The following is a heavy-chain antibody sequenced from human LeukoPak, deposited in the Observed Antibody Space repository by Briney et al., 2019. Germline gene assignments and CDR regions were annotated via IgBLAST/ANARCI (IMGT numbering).Heavy chain of an antibody. Sequence: SETLSLTCTVSGGSISSSSYYWGWIRQPPGKGLEWIGSIYYSGSTYYNPSLKSRVTISVDTSKNQFSLKLSSVTAADTAVYYCARGYYDSSAYYLFDYWGQGTLVTVSS. D-gene: IGHD3-22*01. CDR2: IYYSGST. V-gene: IGHV4-39*07. CDR3: ARGYYDSSAYYLFDY. J-gene: IGHJ4*02. CDR1: GGSISSSSYY.